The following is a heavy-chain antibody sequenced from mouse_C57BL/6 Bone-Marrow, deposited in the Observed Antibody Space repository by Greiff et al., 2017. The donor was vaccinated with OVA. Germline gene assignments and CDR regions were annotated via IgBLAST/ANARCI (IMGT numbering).Heavy chain of an antibody. CDR2: IYPRSGNT. J-gene: IGHJ2*01. Sequence: QVTLKVSGAELARPGASVKLSCKASGYTFTSYGISWVKQRTGQGLEWIGEIYPRSGNTYYNEKFKGKATLTADKSSSTAYMELRSLTSEDSAVYFCAIYGNYDYFDYWGQGTTLTVSS. D-gene: IGHD2-1*01. CDR1: GYTFTSYG. V-gene: IGHV1-81*01. CDR3: AIYGNYDYFDY.